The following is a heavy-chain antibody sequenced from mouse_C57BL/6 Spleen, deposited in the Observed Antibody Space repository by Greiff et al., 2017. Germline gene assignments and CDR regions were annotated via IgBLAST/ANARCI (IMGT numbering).Heavy chain of an antibody. J-gene: IGHJ3*01. V-gene: IGHV1-5*01. D-gene: IGHD1-1*01. CDR2: IYPGNSDT. CDR1: GYTFTSYW. CDR3: TRVDYYGSSYVFAY. Sequence: VQLQQSGTVLARPGASVKMSCKTSGYTFTSYWMHWVKQRPGQGLEWIGAIYPGNSDTSYNQKFKGKAKLTAVTSASPAYLALSSLTNEDSAVYYCTRVDYYGSSYVFAYWGQGTLVTVSA.